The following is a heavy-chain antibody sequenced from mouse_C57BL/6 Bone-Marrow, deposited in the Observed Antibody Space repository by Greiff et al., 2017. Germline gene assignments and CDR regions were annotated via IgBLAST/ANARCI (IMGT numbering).Heavy chain of an antibody. V-gene: IGHV14-2*01. Sequence: VQLQQSGAELVKPGASVKLSCTASGFNIKDYYMHWVKQRTEQGLEWIGRIDPEDGVTRYAPKFQGKATITADTSSNTAYLQLSSLTSEDTAVYYCASRGLYSHSFDYWGQGTTLTVSS. D-gene: IGHD1-3*01. CDR2: IDPEDGVT. CDR3: ASRGLYSHSFDY. J-gene: IGHJ2*01. CDR1: GFNIKDYY.